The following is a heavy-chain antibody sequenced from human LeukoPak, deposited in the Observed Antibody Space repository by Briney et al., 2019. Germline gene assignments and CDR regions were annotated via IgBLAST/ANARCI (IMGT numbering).Heavy chain of an antibody. Sequence: WVRQAPGKGLEWIGSINYSGSTYYSPSLKSRVTISVDTSKNQFSLKLSSVTAADTAVYYCARQIAVGGEWAFDIWGQGTMVTVSS. V-gene: IGHV4-39*01. J-gene: IGHJ3*02. CDR2: INYSGST. D-gene: IGHD6-19*01. CDR3: ARQIAVGGEWAFDI.